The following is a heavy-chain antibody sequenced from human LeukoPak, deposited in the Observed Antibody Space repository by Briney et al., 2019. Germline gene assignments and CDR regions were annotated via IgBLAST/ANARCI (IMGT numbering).Heavy chain of an antibody. CDR2: ISWNSRTI. D-gene: IGHD4-11*01. Sequence: GRSLRLSCAASGFTFDDYAMHWVRQVPGKGLEWVSLISWNSRTIYYANSVKGRFSISRDNAKNSLFMQVSSLRAEDTAVYYCTTSDINYRPFDNWGQGTLVTVSS. V-gene: IGHV3-9*01. CDR3: TTSDINYRPFDN. J-gene: IGHJ4*02. CDR1: GFTFDDYA.